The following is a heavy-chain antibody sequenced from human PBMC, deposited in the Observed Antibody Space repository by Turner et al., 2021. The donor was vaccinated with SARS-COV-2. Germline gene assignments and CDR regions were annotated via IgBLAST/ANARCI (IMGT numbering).Heavy chain of an antibody. J-gene: IGHJ4*02. V-gene: IGHV4-39*01. D-gene: IGHD3-3*01. Sequence: QLQLQESGPGLVKPSETLSLTCTVSGGSISSSSYYWGWIRQPPGKGLEWIGGIYYGGSTYYNPSLKSRVTISVDTSKNQFSLKLSSVTAADTAVYYCARSNYDFWSGYYTFYFDYWGQGTLVTVSS. CDR2: IYYGGST. CDR3: ARSNYDFWSGYYTFYFDY. CDR1: GGSISSSSYY.